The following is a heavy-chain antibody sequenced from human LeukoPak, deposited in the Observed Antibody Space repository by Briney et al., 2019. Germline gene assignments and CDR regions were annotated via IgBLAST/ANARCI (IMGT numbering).Heavy chain of an antibody. D-gene: IGHD1-7*01. Sequence: PSETLSLTCTVSGGSISSGDYYWSWIRQPPGKGLEWIGYIYYSGSTYYNPSLKSRVTISVDTSKNQFSLKLSSVTAADTAVYYCVATGTTSEYFQHXXQGTLVTVSS. CDR3: VATGTTSEYFQH. CDR2: IYYSGST. J-gene: IGHJ1*01. CDR1: GGSISSGDYY. V-gene: IGHV4-30-4*08.